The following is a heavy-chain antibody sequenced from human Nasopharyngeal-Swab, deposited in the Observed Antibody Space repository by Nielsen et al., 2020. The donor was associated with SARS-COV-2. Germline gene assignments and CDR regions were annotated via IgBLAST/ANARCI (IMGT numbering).Heavy chain of an antibody. Sequence: ASVKVSCKASGYTFINYAITWVRQAPGQGLEWMGWISTYNGNTNYAQNLQGRVTMTTDTSTSTAYMELRSLRSDDTAVYYCAKGVGPLDYWGQGTLVAVSP. J-gene: IGHJ4*02. V-gene: IGHV1-18*01. CDR2: ISTYNGNT. CDR3: AKGVGPLDY. CDR1: GYTFINYA.